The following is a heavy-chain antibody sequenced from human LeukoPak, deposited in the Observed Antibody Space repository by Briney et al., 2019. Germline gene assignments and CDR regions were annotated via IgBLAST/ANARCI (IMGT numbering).Heavy chain of an antibody. CDR2: IYHSGST. J-gene: IGHJ5*02. D-gene: IGHD3-10*01. V-gene: IGHV4-4*02. CDR1: GGSISSSNW. Sequence: PSGTLSLTCAVSGGSISSSNWWSWVRQPPGKGLEWIGEIYHSGSTNYNPSLKSRVTISVDKSKNQFSLKLSSVTAADTAVYYCARTSGLLWFGLNWFDPWGQGTLVTVSS. CDR3: ARTSGLLWFGLNWFDP.